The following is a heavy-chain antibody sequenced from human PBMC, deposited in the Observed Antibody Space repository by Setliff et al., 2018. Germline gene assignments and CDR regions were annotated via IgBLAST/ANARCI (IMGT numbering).Heavy chain of an antibody. Sequence: GGSLRLSCAASGFTFSSYWMSWVRQAPGKGLEWVANINEDGSEKYYMDSVKGRFTISRDNAKNSLYLQMSSLKIEDTAVYYCVHNADFIGTFNTWGQGTMVTVSS. CDR1: GFTFSSYW. CDR3: VHNADFIGTFNT. J-gene: IGHJ3*01. D-gene: IGHD2-8*01. V-gene: IGHV3-7*03. CDR2: INEDGSEK.